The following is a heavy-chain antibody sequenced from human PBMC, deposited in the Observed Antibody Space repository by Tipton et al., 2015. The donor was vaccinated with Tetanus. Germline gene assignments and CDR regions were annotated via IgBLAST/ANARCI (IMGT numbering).Heavy chain of an antibody. Sequence: NWIRQPPGKGLEWVSSISSSSSYIYYADSVKGRFTISRDNAKNSLYLQMNSLRAEDTAVYYCARDLRNYYDSSGYSDYWGQGTLVTVSS. CDR2: ISSSSSYI. D-gene: IGHD3-22*01. V-gene: IGHV3-21*01. J-gene: IGHJ4*02. CDR3: ARDLRNYYDSSGYSDY.